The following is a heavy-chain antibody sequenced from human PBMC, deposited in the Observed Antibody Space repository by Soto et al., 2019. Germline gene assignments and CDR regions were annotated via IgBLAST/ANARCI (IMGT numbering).Heavy chain of an antibody. D-gene: IGHD3-3*01. J-gene: IGHJ4*02. CDR1: GWNFSSYA. V-gene: IGHV3-23*01. Sequence: GSLRLSYAASGWNFSSYAMSWVRQAPGKGLEWVSAISGSGGSTYYADSVKGRFTISRDNSKNTLYPQMNSLRAEDTAVYYCAILRFTGPFDYWGQGTLVTVSS. CDR3: AILRFTGPFDY. CDR2: ISGSGGST.